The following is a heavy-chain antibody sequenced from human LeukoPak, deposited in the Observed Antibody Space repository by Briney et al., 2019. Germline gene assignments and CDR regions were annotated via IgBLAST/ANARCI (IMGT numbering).Heavy chain of an antibody. Sequence: GSLRLSCAASGFTFSDYYMSWIRQAPGKGLEWVSYISSSSSYTNYADSVKGRFTISRDNAKNSLYLQMNSLRAEDTAVYYCAREGNYDILTGRPYYFDYWGQGTLVTVSS. D-gene: IGHD3-9*01. J-gene: IGHJ4*02. V-gene: IGHV3-11*05. CDR3: AREGNYDILTGRPYYFDY. CDR1: GFTFSDYY. CDR2: ISSSSSYT.